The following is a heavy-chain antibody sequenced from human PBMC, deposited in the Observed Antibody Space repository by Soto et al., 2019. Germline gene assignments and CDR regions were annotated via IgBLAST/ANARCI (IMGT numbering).Heavy chain of an antibody. J-gene: IGHJ4*02. CDR2: INANSGGT. V-gene: IGHV1-2*02. CDR3: ARAGLTTLDLATTY. D-gene: IGHD5-12*01. Sequence: QVQLVQSGAEVKKPGASVKVSCEASGYTFTDFYMHWVRQSPGQGLEWMGWINANSGGTKIPQKFQGRVIMTRDPSISTAYMELTRLTSDDTAVYDCARAGLTTLDLATTYWGQGTLVTVSS. CDR1: GYTFTDFY.